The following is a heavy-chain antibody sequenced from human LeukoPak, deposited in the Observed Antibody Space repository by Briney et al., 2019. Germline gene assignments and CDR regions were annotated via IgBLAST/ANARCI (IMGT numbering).Heavy chain of an antibody. CDR3: ARGVRYYDILTGNYPTYCYGMDV. CDR2: ISSTSGYI. CDR1: GFTFSIYS. Sequence: GGSLRLSCAASGFTFSIYSLNWVRQTPGRGRVWVSSISSTSGYIYYADSVKGRFTISRDNAKNSLYLQMNSLRAEDTAVYYCARGVRYYDILTGNYPTYCYGMDVWGQGTTVTVSS. D-gene: IGHD3-9*01. J-gene: IGHJ6*02. V-gene: IGHV3-21*01.